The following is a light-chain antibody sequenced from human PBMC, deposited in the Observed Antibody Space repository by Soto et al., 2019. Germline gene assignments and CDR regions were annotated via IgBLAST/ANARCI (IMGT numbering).Light chain of an antibody. J-gene: IGKJ2*01. CDR1: QGISSY. CDR2: AAS. V-gene: IGKV1-9*01. CDR3: QQLNSYYVT. Sequence: IQLTQSPSSLSASVGDRVTITCRASQGISSYLAWYQQKPGKAPKLLIYAASTLQSGVPSRFSGSGSGTDFTLTISSLQPEDFETYYCQQLNSYYVTFGQGTKVDIK.